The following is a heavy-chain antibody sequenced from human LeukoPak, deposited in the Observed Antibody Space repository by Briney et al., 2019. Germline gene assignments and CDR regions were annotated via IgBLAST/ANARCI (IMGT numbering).Heavy chain of an antibody. V-gene: IGHV3-30*03. CDR2: ISYDGTNK. J-gene: IGHJ6*02. CDR1: GFTFSSYG. D-gene: IGHD3-9*01. CDR3: ARDPRTRYYDILTGPYYGMDV. Sequence: GGSLRLSCAASGFTFSSYGMHWVRQAPGKGLEWVAIISYDGTNKYFADSVKGRFTISRDNSKNTLYLQMNSLRAEDTAVYYCARDPRTRYYDILTGPYYGMDVWGQGTTVTVSS.